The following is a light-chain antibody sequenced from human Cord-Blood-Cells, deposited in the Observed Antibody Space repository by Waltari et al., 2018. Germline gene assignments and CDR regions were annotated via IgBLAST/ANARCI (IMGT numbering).Light chain of an antibody. CDR3: CSYAGSYPSPNWV. CDR2: DVS. Sequence: QSALTQPRPVSGSPGQSVTISCTGTSRDVGGSNYVSCYQQHPGKAPNLMLYDVSKRHSWVPDRFSGSKSGHTASLTISGRQAEDEAEYYCCSYAGSYPSPNWVFGGGTKLTVL. V-gene: IGLV2-11*01. J-gene: IGLJ3*02. CDR1: SRDVGGSNY.